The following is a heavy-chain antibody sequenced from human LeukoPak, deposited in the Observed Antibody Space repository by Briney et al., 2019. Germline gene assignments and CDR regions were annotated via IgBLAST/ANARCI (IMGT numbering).Heavy chain of an antibody. D-gene: IGHD1-26*01. V-gene: IGHV3-23*01. J-gene: IGHJ4*02. CDR1: GFTFSSYA. CDR3: AKYSGSYPRHFGYFDY. CDR2: ISGSGGST. Sequence: GGSLRLSCAASGFTFSSYAMSWVRQAPGKGLEWVSAISGSGGSTYYAGSVKGRFTISRDNSKNTLYLQMNSLRAEDTAVYYCAKYSGSYPRHFGYFDYWGQGTLVTVSS.